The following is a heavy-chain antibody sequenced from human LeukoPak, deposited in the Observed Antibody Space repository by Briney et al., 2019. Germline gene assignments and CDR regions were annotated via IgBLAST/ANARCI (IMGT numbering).Heavy chain of an antibody. D-gene: IGHD3-22*01. CDR2: ISSSSSRI. J-gene: IGHJ4*02. Sequence: PGGSLRLSCAASGLSFSSYSMNWVRQAPGKGLEWVSYISSSSSRIYYADSVKGRFTISRDNAKNSLYLQMNSLRDEDTAVYYCVRELYFYDSSGYYYWGQGTLVTVSS. V-gene: IGHV3-48*02. CDR3: VRELYFYDSSGYYY. CDR1: GLSFSSYS.